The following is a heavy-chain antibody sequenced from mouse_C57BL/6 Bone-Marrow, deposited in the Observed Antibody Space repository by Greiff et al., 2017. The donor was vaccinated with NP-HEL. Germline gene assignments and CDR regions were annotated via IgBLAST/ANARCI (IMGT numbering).Heavy chain of an antibody. CDR1: GFNIKNTY. CDR2: LDPANGNT. CDR3: ARDYYGSSPWFAY. J-gene: IGHJ3*01. Sequence: VQLQQSVAELVRPGASVKLSCTASGFNIKNTYMHWVKQRPEQGLEWIGRLDPANGNTKYAPKFQGKATITADTSSNTAYLQLSSLTSEDTAIYYCARDYYGSSPWFAYWGQGTLVTVSA. D-gene: IGHD1-1*01. V-gene: IGHV14-3*01.